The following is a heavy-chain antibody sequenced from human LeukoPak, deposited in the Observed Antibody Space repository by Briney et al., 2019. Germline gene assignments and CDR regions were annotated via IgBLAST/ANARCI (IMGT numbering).Heavy chain of an antibody. V-gene: IGHV4-59*02. CDR3: ARGSGRYYYYGVDV. D-gene: IGHD7-27*01. Sequence: SETLSLTCTVSGGSVSSSYWSWIRQPPGKGLEWIGHIYYSGTASGNTNYNPSLKSRVTISIDTAKNQFSLQVRSVTAADTAVYYCARGSGRYYYYGVDVWGQGTTVAVSS. CDR2: IYYSGTASGNT. J-gene: IGHJ6*02. CDR1: GGSVSSSY.